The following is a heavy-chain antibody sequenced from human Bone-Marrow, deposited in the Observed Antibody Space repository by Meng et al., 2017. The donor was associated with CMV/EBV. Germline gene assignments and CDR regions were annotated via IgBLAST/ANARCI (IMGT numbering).Heavy chain of an antibody. V-gene: IGHV4-34*01. Sequence: SETLSLTCAVYGGSFSGYYWSWIRQPPGKGLEWIGEINHSGSTNYNPSLKSRVTISIDTSKNQFSLKLTSVTAADTAVYYCARGYDFWSGYSATALGYRGQGALVTVSS. CDR3: ARGYDFWSGYSATALGY. D-gene: IGHD3-3*01. CDR2: INHSGST. J-gene: IGHJ4*02. CDR1: GGSFSGYY.